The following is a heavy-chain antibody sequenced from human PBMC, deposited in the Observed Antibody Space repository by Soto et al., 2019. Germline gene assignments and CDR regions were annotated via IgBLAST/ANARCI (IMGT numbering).Heavy chain of an antibody. V-gene: IGHV1-2*02. Sequence: GASVNVSWKTAGYGFTVYYMHWVRQAPGQGLEWMGWINPNSGGTNYAQKFQGRVTMTRDTSISTAYMELSRLRSDDTAVYYCERARIIAARPPPGYWGQGTLVTV. J-gene: IGHJ4*02. CDR2: INPNSGGT. CDR3: ERARIIAARPPPGY. CDR1: GYGFTVYY. D-gene: IGHD6-6*01.